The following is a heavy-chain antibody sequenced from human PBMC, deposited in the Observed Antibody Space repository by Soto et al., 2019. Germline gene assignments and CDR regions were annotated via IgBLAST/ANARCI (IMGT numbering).Heavy chain of an antibody. V-gene: IGHV1-69*01. CDR2: IIPIFGTA. J-gene: IGHJ3*02. CDR1: GGTFSSYA. CDR3: ARARDFGSYYGGDAFDI. D-gene: IGHD1-26*01. Sequence: QVQLVQSGAEVKKPASSVKVSCKASGGTFSSYAISWVRQAPGQGLEWMGGIIPIFGTANYAQKFQGRVTITADESTSTAYMELSSLRSEDTAVYYCARARDFGSYYGGDAFDIWGQGTMVTVSS.